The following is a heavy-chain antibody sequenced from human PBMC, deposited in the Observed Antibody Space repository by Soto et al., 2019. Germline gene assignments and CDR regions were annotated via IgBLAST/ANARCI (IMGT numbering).Heavy chain of an antibody. V-gene: IGHV1-69*13. Sequence: GASVKVSCKASGGTFSSYAITWVRQAPGQGLEWMGGVIPIFGTANYAQKFQARVTITADESTGTAYMELSSLRPEDTAVYYCARARGPSSGYYPYWFDPWGQGTLVTVSS. D-gene: IGHD3-22*01. CDR1: GGTFSSYA. J-gene: IGHJ5*02. CDR2: VIPIFGTA. CDR3: ARARGPSSGYYPYWFDP.